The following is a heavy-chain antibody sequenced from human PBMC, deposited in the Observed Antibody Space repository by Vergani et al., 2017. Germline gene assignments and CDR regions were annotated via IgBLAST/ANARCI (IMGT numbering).Heavy chain of an antibody. CDR3: ARDRLQIMRDV. D-gene: IGHD4-11*01. Sequence: EVQLVESGGGLVKPGGSLRLSCAASGFTFSSYSMNWVRQAPGKGREWVSSISSSSSYIYYADSVKGRFTISRDNAKNSLYLQMNSLRAEDTAVYYCARDRLQIMRDVWGQGTTVTVSS. CDR2: ISSSSSYI. CDR1: GFTFSSYS. V-gene: IGHV3-21*01. J-gene: IGHJ6*02.